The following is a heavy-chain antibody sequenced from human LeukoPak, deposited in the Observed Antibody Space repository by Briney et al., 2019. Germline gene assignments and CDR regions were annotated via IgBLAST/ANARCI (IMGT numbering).Heavy chain of an antibody. CDR1: GFTFSSYS. CDR3: ARDVSGWYSAY. D-gene: IGHD6-19*01. V-gene: IGHV3-21*01. J-gene: IGHJ4*02. Sequence: GGSLRLSRAASGFTFSSYSMNWVRQAPGKGLEWVSSISSSSSYIYYADSVKGRFTISRDNAKNPLYLQMNSLRAEDTAVYYCARDVSGWYSAYWGQGTLVTVSS. CDR2: ISSSSSYI.